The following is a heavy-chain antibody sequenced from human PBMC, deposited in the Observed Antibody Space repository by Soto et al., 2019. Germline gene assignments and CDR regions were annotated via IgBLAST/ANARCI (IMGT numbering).Heavy chain of an antibody. V-gene: IGHV3-30-3*01. J-gene: IGHJ4*02. D-gene: IGHD6-19*01. CDR1: GFTFSSYA. Sequence: QVQLVESGGGVVQPGRSLRLSCAASGFTFSSYAMHWVRQAPGQGLEWVAVISYDGSNKYYADSVKGRFTISRDNSKNTLYLQMNSLRAEDTAVYYCARDWEQWLVALGYWGQGTLVTVSS. CDR3: ARDWEQWLVALGY. CDR2: ISYDGSNK.